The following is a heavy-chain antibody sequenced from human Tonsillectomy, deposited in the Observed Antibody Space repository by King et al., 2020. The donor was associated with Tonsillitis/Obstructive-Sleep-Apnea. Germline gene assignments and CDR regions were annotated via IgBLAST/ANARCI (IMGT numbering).Heavy chain of an antibody. Sequence: VQLVESGGGLVQPGRSLRLSCAASGFTFDDYAMHWVRQAPGKGLEWVSGISRNGGTIGYADSVKGRFTISRDNAQNSLYLQMNCLRAEDTALYYCVKGYTGYDSWFDLWGQGTLVTVSS. CDR1: GFTFDDYA. J-gene: IGHJ5*02. V-gene: IGHV3-9*01. D-gene: IGHD5-12*01. CDR3: VKGYTGYDSWFDL. CDR2: ISRNGGTI.